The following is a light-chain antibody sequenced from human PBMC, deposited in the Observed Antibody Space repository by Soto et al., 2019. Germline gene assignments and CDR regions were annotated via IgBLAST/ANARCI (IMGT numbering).Light chain of an antibody. CDR1: QGINNY. CDR3: QKYNSAPWT. CDR2: AAS. Sequence: DIQMTQSPSSLYASVGDRVTITCRASQGINNYLAWYQQKPGKVPKLLIYAASTLQSGVPSRFSGSVSGTDFTLNISSLQHEDVATYYCQKYNSAPWTFGQGTKVDIK. J-gene: IGKJ1*01. V-gene: IGKV1-27*01.